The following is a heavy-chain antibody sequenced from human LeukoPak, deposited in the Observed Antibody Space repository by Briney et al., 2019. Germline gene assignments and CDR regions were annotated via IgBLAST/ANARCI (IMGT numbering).Heavy chain of an antibody. V-gene: IGHV3-48*03. CDR3: AREGRHSLDY. J-gene: IGHJ4*02. CDR2: ISSSGSTI. Sequence: GGSLRLSCAASGFTFSSYEIIWVRQAPGKGLEWISYISSSGSTIYSADSVKGRCTISRDNAKNSLYLQMNSLRAEDTAVYYCAREGRHSLDYWGQGTLVTVSS. CDR1: GFTFSSYE.